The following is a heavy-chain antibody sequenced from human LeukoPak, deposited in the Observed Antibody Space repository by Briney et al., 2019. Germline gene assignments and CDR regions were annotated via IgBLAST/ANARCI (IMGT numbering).Heavy chain of an antibody. Sequence: GGSLRLSCAASGFTFSSYAMHWVRQAPGKGLEWVAVIWYDGSNKYYGDSVKGRLSISRDNSKNTLFLQMNSLRAEDTAVYYCAREADCSGGGCYRGAFDIWGQGTMVAVSS. CDR3: AREADCSGGGCYRGAFDI. J-gene: IGHJ3*02. CDR2: IWYDGSNK. V-gene: IGHV3-33*08. CDR1: GFTFSSYA. D-gene: IGHD2-15*01.